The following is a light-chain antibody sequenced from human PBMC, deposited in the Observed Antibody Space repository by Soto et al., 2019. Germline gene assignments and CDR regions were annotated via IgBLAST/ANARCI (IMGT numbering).Light chain of an antibody. CDR3: HQRYNWLS. V-gene: IGKV3-11*01. J-gene: IGKJ4*01. CDR2: GVS. Sequence: EVVMTQSPATLSVSPGETATLSCRASQYVGTRLAWYQQKPGQAPRLLIYGVSNRATGVPARFSGSGSGTDFTLTISSLEPEDSAVYYCHQRYNWLSFGGGTKVDIK. CDR1: QYVGTR.